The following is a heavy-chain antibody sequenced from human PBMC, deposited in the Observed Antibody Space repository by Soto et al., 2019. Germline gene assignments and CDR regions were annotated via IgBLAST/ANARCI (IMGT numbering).Heavy chain of an antibody. Sequence: PGESLKISCKGSGYSFTIYWIGWVRQMPGKGLEWMGIIYPGDSDTRYSPSFQGQVTISADKSISTAYLQWSSLKASDTAMYYCARHETYYYDSSGLVGAFDIWGQGTMVTVAS. CDR1: GYSFTIYW. J-gene: IGHJ3*02. V-gene: IGHV5-51*01. CDR3: ARHETYYYDSSGLVGAFDI. D-gene: IGHD3-22*01. CDR2: IYPGDSDT.